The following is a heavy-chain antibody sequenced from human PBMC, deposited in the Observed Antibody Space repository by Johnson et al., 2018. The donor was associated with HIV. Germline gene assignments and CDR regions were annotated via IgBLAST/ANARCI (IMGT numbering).Heavy chain of an antibody. D-gene: IGHD3-22*01. CDR3: TICITMIVVVTTDAFDI. V-gene: IGHV3-30-3*01. Sequence: VQLVESGGGVVQPGRSLRLSCAASGFTFSSFAMHWVRQAPGKGLEWMAFISYDGSNKYFTDSVRGRFTISRDNSKNTLYLQMNSLKTEDTAVYYCTICITMIVVVTTDAFDIWGQGTMVTVSS. CDR1: GFTFSSFA. CDR2: ISYDGSNK. J-gene: IGHJ3*02.